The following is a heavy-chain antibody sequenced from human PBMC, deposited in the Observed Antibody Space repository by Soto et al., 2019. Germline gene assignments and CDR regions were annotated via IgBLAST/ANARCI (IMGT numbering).Heavy chain of an antibody. J-gene: IGHJ4*02. CDR1: GGTFSSYA. D-gene: IGHD3-16*01. V-gene: IGHV1-69*12. CDR2: IIRIFGTA. Sequence: QVQLVQSGAEVKKPGSSVKVSCKASGGTFSSYAISWVRQAPGQGLEWMGGIIRIFGTAYDAQEFHGRVMITADESTSTAYMKLRSLRSEGTSLYYCEKERGEGSNYFDYWGQGTLVTVSS. CDR3: EKERGEGSNYFDY.